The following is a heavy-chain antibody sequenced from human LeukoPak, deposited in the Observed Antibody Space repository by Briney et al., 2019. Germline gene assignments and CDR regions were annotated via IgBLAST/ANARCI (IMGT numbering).Heavy chain of an antibody. CDR2: INWNGGST. D-gene: IGHD3-22*01. J-gene: IGHJ4*02. V-gene: IGHV3-20*04. CDR1: GFTFDDYG. CDR3: AGGYYDSSGFFDY. Sequence: GGSLRLSCAASGFTFDDYGMSWVRQAPGKGLEWVSGINWNGGSTGYADSVKCRFTISRDNAKNSLYLQMNSLRAEDTALYYCAGGYYDSSGFFDYWGQGTLVTVSS.